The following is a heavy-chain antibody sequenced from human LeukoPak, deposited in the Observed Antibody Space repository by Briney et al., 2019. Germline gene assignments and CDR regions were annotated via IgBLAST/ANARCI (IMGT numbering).Heavy chain of an antibody. CDR3: ARQLYASIAASDDY. Sequence: PSETLSLTCAVYGGSFSGYYWSWIRQPPGKGLEWIGEINHSGSTNYNPSLKSRVTISVDTSKNQFSLKLSSVTAADTAVYYCARQLYASIAASDDYWGQGTLVTVSS. J-gene: IGHJ4*02. V-gene: IGHV4-34*01. CDR2: INHSGST. CDR1: GGSFSGYY. D-gene: IGHD6-6*01.